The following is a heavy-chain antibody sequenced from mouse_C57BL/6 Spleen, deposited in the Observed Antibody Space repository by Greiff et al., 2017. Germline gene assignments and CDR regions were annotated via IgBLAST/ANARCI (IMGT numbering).Heavy chain of an antibody. CDR1: GYAFSSSW. J-gene: IGHJ2*01. Sequence: QVQLQQSGPELVKPGASVKISCKASGYAFSSSWMNWVKQRPGKGLEWIGRIYPGDGDTNYNGKFKGKATLTADKSSSTAYMQLSSLTSEDSAVYFCARMGRDFDYWGQGTTLTVSS. CDR2: IYPGDGDT. CDR3: ARMGRDFDY. D-gene: IGHD4-1*01. V-gene: IGHV1-82*01.